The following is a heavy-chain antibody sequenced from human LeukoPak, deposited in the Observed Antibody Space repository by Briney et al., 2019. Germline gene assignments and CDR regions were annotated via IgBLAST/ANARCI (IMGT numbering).Heavy chain of an antibody. J-gene: IGHJ6*02. Sequence: GGSLRLSCAASGFTFSSYGMHWVRQAPGKGLEWVAVISYDGSNKYYADSVKGRFTISRDNSKNTLYLQMNSLRAEDTAVYYCAKDLRDAITIFGVVIPANLDYYGMDVWGQGTTVTVFS. V-gene: IGHV3-30*18. D-gene: IGHD3-3*01. CDR1: GFTFSSYG. CDR2: ISYDGSNK. CDR3: AKDLRDAITIFGVVIPANLDYYGMDV.